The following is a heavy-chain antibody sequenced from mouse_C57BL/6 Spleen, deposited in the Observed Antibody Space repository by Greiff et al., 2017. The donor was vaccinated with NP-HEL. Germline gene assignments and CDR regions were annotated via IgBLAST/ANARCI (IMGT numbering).Heavy chain of an antibody. CDR1: GYTFTSYW. D-gene: IGHD4-1*02. V-gene: IGHV1-72*01. CDR3: ARESTWYFDV. J-gene: IGHJ1*03. Sequence: VQLQQPGAELVKPGASVKLSCKASGYTFTSYWMHWVKQRPGRGLEWIGRLDPHSGGPKYNEKFKSKATLTVDKPSSAAYMQLSSLTSEDSAVYYCARESTWYFDVWGTGTTVTVSS. CDR2: LDPHSGGP.